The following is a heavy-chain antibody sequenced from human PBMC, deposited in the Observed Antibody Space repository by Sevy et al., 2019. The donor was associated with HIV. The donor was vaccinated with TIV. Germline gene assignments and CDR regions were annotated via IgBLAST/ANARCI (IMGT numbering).Heavy chain of an antibody. Sequence: ASVKVSCKTSGYTFVNYFITWVRQAPGQGLEWVGRISRYNTDYAQNFQGRVTMTTDTSTGTVYLELRSLRFDDTAIYYCARAPSGSQGPGQYFLYWSQGTLVTVSS. CDR2: ISRYNT. CDR3: ARAPSGSQGPGQYFLY. V-gene: IGHV1-18*01. CDR1: GYTFVNYF. D-gene: IGHD1-26*01. J-gene: IGHJ1*01.